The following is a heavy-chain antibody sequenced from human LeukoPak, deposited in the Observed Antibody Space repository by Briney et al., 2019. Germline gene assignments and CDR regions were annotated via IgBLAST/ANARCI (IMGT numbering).Heavy chain of an antibody. CDR3: ARYTSAWRYGMDV. D-gene: IGHD6-19*01. CDR1: GFTFSSYS. CDR2: ISSSSSYI. Sequence: GGSLRLSCAASGFTFSSYSMNWVRQAPGKGLEWVSSISSSSSYIYYADSVRGRFTISRDNAKNSLYLQMNSLRDEDTAVYYCARYTSAWRYGMDVWGQGTTVTVSS. J-gene: IGHJ6*02. V-gene: IGHV3-21*01.